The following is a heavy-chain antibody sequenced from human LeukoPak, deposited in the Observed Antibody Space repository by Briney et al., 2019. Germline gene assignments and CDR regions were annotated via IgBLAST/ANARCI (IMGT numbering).Heavy chain of an antibody. CDR1: GFTFSSYS. D-gene: IGHD3-10*01. V-gene: IGHV3-21*01. CDR2: ISSSSSYI. J-gene: IGHJ3*02. CDR3: ARRKGLSGAFDI. Sequence: GGSLRLSCAASGFTFSSYSMNWVRQAPGKGLEWVSSISSSSSYIYYADSVKGRFTISRDNAKNSLYLQMNSLRVEDTAVYYCARRKGLSGAFDIWGQGTMVTVSS.